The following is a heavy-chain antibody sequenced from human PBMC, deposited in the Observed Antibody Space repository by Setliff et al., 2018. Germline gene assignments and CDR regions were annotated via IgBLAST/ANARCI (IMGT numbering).Heavy chain of an antibody. D-gene: IGHD3-10*01. J-gene: IGHJ4*02. V-gene: IGHV4-34*01. CDR1: GGSFTNYY. Sequence: LSLTCTVYGGSFTNYYWGWIRQSPGKGLEWIGEINHSGSTYYNPSLKGRVTLSVDTTKNQFSLKLTSMTAADTAVYFCARHLLVQGTYHFDYWGQGSPVTVSS. CDR2: INHSGST. CDR3: ARHLLVQGTYHFDY.